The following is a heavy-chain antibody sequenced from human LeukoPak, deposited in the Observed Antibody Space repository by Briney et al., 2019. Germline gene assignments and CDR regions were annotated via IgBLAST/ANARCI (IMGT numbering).Heavy chain of an antibody. Sequence: SVKVSCKASGGAFSSYAISWVRQAPGQGLEWMGGIIPIFGTANYAQKFQGRVTITTDESTSTAYMELSSLRSEDTAVYYCASRDSSPDAFDIWGQGTMVTVSS. CDR2: IIPIFGTA. J-gene: IGHJ3*02. CDR3: ASRDSSPDAFDI. CDR1: GGAFSSYA. V-gene: IGHV1-69*05. D-gene: IGHD2-21*01.